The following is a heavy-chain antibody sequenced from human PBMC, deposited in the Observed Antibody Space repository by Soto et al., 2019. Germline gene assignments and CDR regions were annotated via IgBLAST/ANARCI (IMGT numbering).Heavy chain of an antibody. CDR1: GFTFSSYG. CDR2: ISYDGSNK. CDR3: AKALRSYCYYMDV. Sequence: GGSLRLSCAASGFTFSSYGMHWVRQAPGKGLEWVAVISYDGSNKYYADSVKGRFTISRDNSKNTLYLQMNSLRAEDTAVYYCAKALRSYCYYMDVWGKGTTVTVSS. V-gene: IGHV3-30*18. J-gene: IGHJ6*03.